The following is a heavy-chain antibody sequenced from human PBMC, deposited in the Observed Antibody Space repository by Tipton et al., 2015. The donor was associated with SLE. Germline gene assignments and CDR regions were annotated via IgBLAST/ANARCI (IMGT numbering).Heavy chain of an antibody. CDR3: ARGREYYSGSGSYWFDY. CDR1: GGSISSHY. Sequence: TLSLTCTVSGGSISSHYWSWIRQPPGKGLEWIGYIYYNGSTNYNPSLKSRVTISVDTSKNQFSLKLRSVTAADTAVYYCARGREYYSGSGSYWFDYWGQGTLVTVSS. J-gene: IGHJ4*02. V-gene: IGHV4-59*11. D-gene: IGHD3-10*01. CDR2: IYYNGST.